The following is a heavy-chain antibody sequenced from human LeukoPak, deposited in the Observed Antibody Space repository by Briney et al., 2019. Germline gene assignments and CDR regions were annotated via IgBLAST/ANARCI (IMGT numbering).Heavy chain of an antibody. CDR2: IYYSGST. CDR3: ARFPNFTAMGPYYFDY. D-gene: IGHD5-18*01. J-gene: IGHJ4*02. V-gene: IGHV4-59*01. Sequence: SETLSLTCTVSGGSISSYYWSWIRQPPGKGLEWIGYIYYSGSTNYNPSLKSRVTISVDTSKNQFSLKLSSVTAADTAVYYCARFPNFTAMGPYYFDYWGQGTLVTVSS. CDR1: GGSISSYY.